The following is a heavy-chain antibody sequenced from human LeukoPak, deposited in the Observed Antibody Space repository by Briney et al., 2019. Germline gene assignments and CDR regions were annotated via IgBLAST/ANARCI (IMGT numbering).Heavy chain of an antibody. J-gene: IGHJ4*02. CDR1: GFTFSSYG. CDR2: ISGSGDST. V-gene: IGHV3-23*01. CDR3: AKENAVAGAFDY. Sequence: GGSLRLSCAASGFTFSSYGMSWVRQAPGKGLEWVSAISGSGDSTYYADSVKGRFTISRDNSKNTLFLQMNSLRAEDTAVYNCAKENAVAGAFDYWGQGTLVTVSP. D-gene: IGHD6-13*01.